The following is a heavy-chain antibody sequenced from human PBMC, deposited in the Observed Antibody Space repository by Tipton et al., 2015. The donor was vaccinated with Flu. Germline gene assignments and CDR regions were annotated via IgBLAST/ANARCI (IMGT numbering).Heavy chain of an antibody. V-gene: IGHV4-39*07. J-gene: IGHJ6*02. Sequence: TLSLTCTVSGDSISTTIYYWGWARQPPGKGLEWIGSIYYSGTTYYNPSLKSRVTISVDSSKNEFSLTLASLTAADTAVYYCARDLWNDRRAYYYYGVDVGGQGTTVTVSS. D-gene: IGHD1-1*01. CDR3: ARDLWNDRRAYYYYGVDV. CDR2: IYYSGTT. CDR1: GDSISTTIYY.